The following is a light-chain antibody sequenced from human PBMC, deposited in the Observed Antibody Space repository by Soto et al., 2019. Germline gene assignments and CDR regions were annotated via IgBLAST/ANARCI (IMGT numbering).Light chain of an antibody. CDR3: QQYGSSGT. V-gene: IGKV3D-20*01. J-gene: IGKJ1*01. CDR1: QSISGF. CDR2: DAS. Sequence: EIVLTQPPATLSLSPGERATLSCGASQSISGFLAWYQQKPGQAPRLLIYDASIRATGIPARFSGGGSGTDFTLTISRLEPEDFAVYYCQQYGSSGTFGQGTKVGIK.